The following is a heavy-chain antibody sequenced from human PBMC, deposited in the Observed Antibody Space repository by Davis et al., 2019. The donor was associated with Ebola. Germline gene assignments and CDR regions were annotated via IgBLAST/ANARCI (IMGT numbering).Heavy chain of an antibody. D-gene: IGHD3/OR15-3a*01. CDR1: GSVFSDFS. V-gene: IGHV3-48*02. CDR2: ITKGSDAI. Sequence: GESLKISCASSGSVFSDFSMNWVRQAPGEGLEWITYITKGSDAIHYADSVKGRFTVSRDNAKNSVFLQMSSLRDEDSAVYYCARDRFFAFDFWSQGVHVSVSS. CDR3: ARDRFFAFDF. J-gene: IGHJ4*02.